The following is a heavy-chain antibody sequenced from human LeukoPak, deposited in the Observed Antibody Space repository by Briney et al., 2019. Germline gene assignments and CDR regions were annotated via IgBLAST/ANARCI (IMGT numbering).Heavy chain of an antibody. D-gene: IGHD2-15*01. CDR1: GFTFSSYA. J-gene: IGHJ4*02. Sequence: GGSLRLSCAASGFTFSSYAMSWVRQAPGKGLEWVSAISGSGGSTYYADSVKGRFTISRDNSKNTLYLQMNSLRAEDTAVYYCAKGRYCSGGSCYHQGGYWGQGTLVTVSS. CDR3: AKGRYCSGGSCYHQGGY. V-gene: IGHV3-23*01. CDR2: ISGSGGST.